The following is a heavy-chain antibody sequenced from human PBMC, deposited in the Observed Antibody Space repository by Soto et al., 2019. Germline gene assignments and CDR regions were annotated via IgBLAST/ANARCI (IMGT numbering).Heavy chain of an antibody. CDR1: GFTFSIYG. D-gene: IGHD3-22*01. J-gene: IGHJ4*02. V-gene: IGHV3-30*18. CDR2: ISYDGSNK. CDR3: AKDAPYYYDSSGYYGPFDY. Sequence: PGGSLRLACAASGFTFSIYGIQWVRQAPGKGLEWVALISYDGSNKYYADSVKGRFTISRDNSKNTLYLQMNSLRAEDTAMYYCAKDAPYYYDSSGYYGPFDYWGQGTLVTVSS.